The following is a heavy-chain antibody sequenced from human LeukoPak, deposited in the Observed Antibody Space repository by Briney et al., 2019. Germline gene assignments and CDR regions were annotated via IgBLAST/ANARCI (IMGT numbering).Heavy chain of an antibody. D-gene: IGHD1-26*01. J-gene: IGHJ3*01. CDR3: ARDRRGSFYTFDL. CDR2: VSHTGAT. Sequence: SETLPLTCSVSGASINGYFWNWVRQTPEKRLDWIGYVSHTGATTSNPTLKSRVSITIDTSKSQISLTMTSVTAADSALYYCARDRRGSFYTFDLWGPGTIVSVS. V-gene: IGHV4-59*01. CDR1: GASINGYF.